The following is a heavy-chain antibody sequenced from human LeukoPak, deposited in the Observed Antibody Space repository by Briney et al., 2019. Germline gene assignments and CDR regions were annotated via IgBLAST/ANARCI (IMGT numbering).Heavy chain of an antibody. J-gene: IGHJ4*02. D-gene: IGHD1-1*01. CDR3: ARGKTIDY. V-gene: IGHV1-18*01. CDR2: SIGYSGKA. CDR1: DYMLTSFS. Sequence: ASVKVSCKVPDYMLTSFSVSWVRQAPGQGLEWIGWSIGYSGKANYAQKLQDRITMTTDLSTSTVYMELKSLTSDDTAIYYCARGKTIDYWGQGTLVTVSS.